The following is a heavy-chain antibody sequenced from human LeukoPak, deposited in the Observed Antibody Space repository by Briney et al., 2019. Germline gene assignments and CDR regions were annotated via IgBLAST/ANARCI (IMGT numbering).Heavy chain of an antibody. Sequence: GGSLRLSCAASGFTFSSYAMSWVRQAPGKGLEWVSAISGSGGSTYYADSVKGRFTISRDNSKNTLYLQMNSLRAEDTAVYYCAKDRVAAAGTTRYDAFDIWGQGTMVTVSS. V-gene: IGHV3-23*01. CDR3: AKDRVAAAGTTRYDAFDI. D-gene: IGHD6-13*01. CDR1: GFTFSSYA. CDR2: ISGSGGST. J-gene: IGHJ3*02.